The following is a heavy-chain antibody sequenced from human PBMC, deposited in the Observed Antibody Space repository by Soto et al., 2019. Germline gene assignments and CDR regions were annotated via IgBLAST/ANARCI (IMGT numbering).Heavy chain of an antibody. V-gene: IGHV3-30-3*01. CDR3: AKETSAYEIDY. J-gene: IGHJ4*02. Sequence: QVQLVESGGGVVQPGRSLRLSCAASGFIFSGYAMHWVRQAPGKGLEWVAVISYDGNTKYYADSVKGRFTVSRDNSKNTLYVQMNNLSAEDTAMDYCAKETSAYEIDYCGQGTLVNVSS. CDR1: GFIFSGYA. CDR2: ISYDGNTK. D-gene: IGHD5-12*01.